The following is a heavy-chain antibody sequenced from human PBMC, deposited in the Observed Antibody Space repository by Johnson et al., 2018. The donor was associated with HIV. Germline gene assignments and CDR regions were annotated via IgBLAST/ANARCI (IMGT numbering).Heavy chain of an antibody. J-gene: IGHJ3*02. CDR3: ARGGSSTSLDAFDI. V-gene: IGHV3-30-3*01. Sequence: QVQLVESGGTLVQPGGSLRLSCAASGFSVSSNYMSWVRQAPGKGLEWVAVISYDGSNKYYADSVKGRFTISRDNSKNTLYLQMNSLRAEDTAVYYCARGGSSTSLDAFDIWGQGTMVTVSS. D-gene: IGHD2-2*01. CDR2: ISYDGSNK. CDR1: GFSVSSNY.